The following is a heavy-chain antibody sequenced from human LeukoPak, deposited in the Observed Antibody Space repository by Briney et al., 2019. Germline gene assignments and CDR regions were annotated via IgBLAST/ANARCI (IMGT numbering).Heavy chain of an antibody. Sequence: GGSLRLSCAASGFTFSSYAMSWVRQAPGKGLEWVSAISGSGGSTYYADSVKGRFTSSRDNSKNTLYLQMNSLRAEDTAVYYRAKDRRTTVVTPNSSGDNLSRPWGQGTLVTVSS. V-gene: IGHV3-23*01. J-gene: IGHJ5*02. CDR2: ISGSGGST. D-gene: IGHD4-23*01. CDR1: GFTFSSYA. CDR3: AKDRRTTVVTPNSSGDNLSRP.